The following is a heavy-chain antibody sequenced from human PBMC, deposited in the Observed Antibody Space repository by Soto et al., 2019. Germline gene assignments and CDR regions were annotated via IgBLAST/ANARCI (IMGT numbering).Heavy chain of an antibody. V-gene: IGHV4-59*01. D-gene: IGHD2-21*01. Sequence: PSETLSLTCTVSGGSISSYYWSWIRQPPGKGLEWIGYIYYSGSTNYNPSLKSRVTISVDTSKNQFSLKLSSVTAADTAVYYCARVEESRGVSGWFDPWGQGTLVTVSS. J-gene: IGHJ5*02. CDR1: GGSISSYY. CDR3: ARVEESRGVSGWFDP. CDR2: IYYSGST.